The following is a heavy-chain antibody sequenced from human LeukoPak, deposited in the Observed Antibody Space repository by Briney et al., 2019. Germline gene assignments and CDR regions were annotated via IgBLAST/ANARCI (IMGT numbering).Heavy chain of an antibody. J-gene: IGHJ4*02. V-gene: IGHV1-18*04. CDR1: GYPFSASG. CDR3: ARGGGDNNLLDF. D-gene: IGHD2-21*02. CDR2: IDPNDGAT. Sequence: ASVKVSCKPSGYPFSASGVTWIRQAPGQGLEWMGWIDPNDGATTYAQTFQGRVIMTSDAFTRTVYMELRSLRSDDTAVYYCARGGGDNNLLDFWGQGTLVTVSS.